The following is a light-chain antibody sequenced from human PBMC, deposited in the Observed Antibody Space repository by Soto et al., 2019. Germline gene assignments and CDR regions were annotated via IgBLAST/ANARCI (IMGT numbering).Light chain of an antibody. V-gene: IGLV4-60*02. CDR3: ETWDSNTRTV. Sequence: QPVLTQSSSASASLGSSVKLTCTLSSGHSSYIIAWHQQQPGQAPRYLMKLEGSGTYNKGSGVPDRFSGSSSGADRYLTISNLQFDDEGDYYCETWDSNTRTVFGGGTQLTVL. J-gene: IGLJ7*01. CDR1: SGHSSYI. CDR2: LEGSGTY.